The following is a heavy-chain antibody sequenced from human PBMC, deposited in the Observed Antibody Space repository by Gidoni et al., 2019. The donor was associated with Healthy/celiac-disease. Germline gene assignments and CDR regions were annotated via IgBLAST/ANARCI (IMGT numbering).Heavy chain of an antibody. J-gene: IGHJ6*03. V-gene: IGHV1-69*02. D-gene: IGHD2-2*01. CDR2: IIPILGIA. CDR3: ASEGYCSSTSCYADYYYYYYMDV. CDR1: EGTFSSYT. Sequence: QVQLVQSGAEVNTPGSSVKVSCTASEGTFSSYTISCVRRAPGQGLEWMGRIIPILGIANYAQKFQGRVTITADKSTSTAYMELSSLRSEDTAVYYCASEGYCSSTSCYADYYYYYYMDVWGKGTTVTVSS.